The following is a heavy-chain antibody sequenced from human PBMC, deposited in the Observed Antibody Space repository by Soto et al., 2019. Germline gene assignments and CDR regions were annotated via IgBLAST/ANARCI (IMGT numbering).Heavy chain of an antibody. V-gene: IGHV4-38-2*02. J-gene: IGHJ4*02. CDR1: GYSISTDYY. D-gene: IGHD3-22*01. Sequence: SETLSLTCTVSGYSISTDYYWGWIRQPPGKGLEWIGSIFQSGSTYYNPSLKSRVTISVDTSKNQFSLKLRSVTAADTAVYYCARRGGYYYNTGGYYADYWGQGTLVTVSS. CDR3: ARRGGYYYNTGGYYADY. CDR2: IFQSGST.